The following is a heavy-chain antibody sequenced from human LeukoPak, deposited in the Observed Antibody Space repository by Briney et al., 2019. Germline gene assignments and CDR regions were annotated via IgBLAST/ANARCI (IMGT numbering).Heavy chain of an antibody. CDR3: ARRLAAADTGIDY. CDR1: GFTFSSYE. Sequence: PGGSLRLSCAASGFTFSSYEMNWVRQAPGKGLEWVSYISSSGSTIYYADSVKGRFTISRDNAKNSLYLQMNSPRAEDTAVYYCARRLAAADTGIDYWGQGTLVTVSS. V-gene: IGHV3-48*03. J-gene: IGHJ4*02. D-gene: IGHD6-13*01. CDR2: ISSSGSTI.